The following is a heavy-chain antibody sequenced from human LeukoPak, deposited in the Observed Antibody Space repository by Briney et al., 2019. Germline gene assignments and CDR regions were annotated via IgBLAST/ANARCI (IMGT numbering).Heavy chain of an antibody. Sequence: SETLSLTCTVSGYSISSGYYWGWIRQPPGKGLEWIGSIYHSGSTYYNPSLKSRVTISVDTSKNQFSLKLSSVTAADTAVYYCASFDYWGQGALVTVSS. CDR2: IYHSGST. V-gene: IGHV4-38-2*02. CDR1: GYSISSGYY. CDR3: ASFDY. J-gene: IGHJ4*02.